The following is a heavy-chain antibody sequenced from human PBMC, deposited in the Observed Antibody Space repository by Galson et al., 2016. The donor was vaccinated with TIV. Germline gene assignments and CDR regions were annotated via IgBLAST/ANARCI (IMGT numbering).Heavy chain of an antibody. V-gene: IGHV5-10-1*01. J-gene: IGHJ5*02. CDR1: GYRFTSYW. CDR3: ARGVSSGSAWLDP. D-gene: IGHD3-10*01. Sequence: QSGAEVKKPGESLRISCKGSGYRFTSYWINWVRQMPGKGLEWMGRIDPTDSYPNYSPSFQGHVTISADKSSTTAYLQWSSLKASDTAMYYCARGVSSGSAWLDPWGPGTPVTVSS. CDR2: IDPTDSYP.